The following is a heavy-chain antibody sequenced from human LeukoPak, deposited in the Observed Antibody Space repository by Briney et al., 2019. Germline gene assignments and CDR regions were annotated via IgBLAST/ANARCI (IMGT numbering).Heavy chain of an antibody. J-gene: IGHJ4*02. V-gene: IGHV3-30*18. CDR2: ISYNGGDK. CDR1: GFAFSSYG. D-gene: IGHD6-13*01. Sequence: GRSLRLSCAASGFAFSSYGMHWVRQAPGKGLEWVAVISYNGGDKKYADSVKGRFTISRDNSKNTVYLEMNSLRTEDTAVYYCAKDVGLRAAAYYFDYWGQGTLVTVSS. CDR3: AKDVGLRAAAYYFDY.